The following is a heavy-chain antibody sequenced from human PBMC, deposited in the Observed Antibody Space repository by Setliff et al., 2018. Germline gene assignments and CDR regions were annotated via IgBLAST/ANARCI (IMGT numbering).Heavy chain of an antibody. V-gene: IGHV4-34*01. CDR2: INHSGST. CDR1: GGSFSGYY. D-gene: IGHD6-6*01. CDR3: ARGNVGDSSSSDFDY. J-gene: IGHJ4*02. Sequence: KYSETLSLTCAVYGGSFSGYYWSWIRQPPGKGLEWIGEINHSGSTNYNPSLKSRVTISVDTSKNQFSLKLSSVTAADTAVYYCARGNVGDSSSSDFDYWGQGTLVTVSS.